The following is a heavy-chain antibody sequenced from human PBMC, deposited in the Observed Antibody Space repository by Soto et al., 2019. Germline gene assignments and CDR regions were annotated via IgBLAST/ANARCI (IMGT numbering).Heavy chain of an antibody. V-gene: IGHV1-2*02. D-gene: IGHD5-18*01. CDR3: ARGYGSSPNMELRFGMDV. CDR1: GYILTGYS. Sequence: QVYLVQSGAEVRRPGASVKVSCTAFGYILTGYSLHWVRQAPGQGLEWMGWIDPNSGATNSAEKFHGSVSMTRDTSISAAYLELSSLRSDDTAVYYCARGYGSSPNMELRFGMDVSGQGTTISVSS. J-gene: IGHJ6*02. CDR2: IDPNSGAT.